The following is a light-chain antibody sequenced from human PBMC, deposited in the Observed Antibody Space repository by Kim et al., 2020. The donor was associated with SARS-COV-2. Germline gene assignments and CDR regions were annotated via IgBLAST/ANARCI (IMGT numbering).Light chain of an antibody. V-gene: IGKV3-20*01. CDR1: QSVTNNY. Sequence: LSPGERATLSCRASQSVTNNYLGWYQQKPGQAPRLLMYGASSRATDIPDRFSGSGSRKDFTLTISRLEPEDFAVYYCQQYGSTPYTFGQGTKLEI. J-gene: IGKJ2*01. CDR3: QQYGSTPYT. CDR2: GAS.